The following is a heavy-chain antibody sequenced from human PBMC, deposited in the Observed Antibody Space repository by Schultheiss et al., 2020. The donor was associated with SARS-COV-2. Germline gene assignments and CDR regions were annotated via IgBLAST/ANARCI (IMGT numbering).Heavy chain of an antibody. J-gene: IGHJ1*01. D-gene: IGHD6-13*01. CDR1: GGSISSYY. V-gene: IGHV4-59*01. CDR3: ARLTAAAGSYFQH. CDR2: IYHSGST. Sequence: SQTLSLTCTVSGGSISSYYWSWIRQPPGKGLEWIGEIYHSGSTNYNPSLKSRVTISVDKSKNQFSLKLSSVTAADTAVYYCARLTAAAGSYFQHWGQGTLVTVSS.